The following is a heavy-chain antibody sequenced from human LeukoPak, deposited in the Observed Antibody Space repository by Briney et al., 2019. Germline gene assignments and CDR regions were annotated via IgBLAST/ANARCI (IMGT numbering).Heavy chain of an antibody. J-gene: IGHJ4*02. CDR1: GFTFDDYA. CDR2: ISWNSGSI. V-gene: IGHV3-9*01. Sequence: GGSLRLSCAASGFTFDDYAMHWVRQAPGKGLEWVSGISWNSGSIGYADSVKGRFTISRDNAKNSLFLQMNSLSAEDTAVYYCARLMFLWPPIYFDYWGQGTLVTVSS. D-gene: IGHD2-8*01. CDR3: ARLMFLWPPIYFDY.